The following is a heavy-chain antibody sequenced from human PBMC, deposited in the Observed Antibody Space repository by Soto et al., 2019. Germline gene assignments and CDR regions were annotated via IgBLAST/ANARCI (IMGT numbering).Heavy chain of an antibody. CDR3: ARAGGYCSSTSCYYFDY. J-gene: IGHJ4*02. CDR1: GFTVSSNY. V-gene: IGHV3-53*02. D-gene: IGHD2-2*01. CDR2: IYNIGST. Sequence: EVQLVETGGGLIQPGGSLRLSCAASGFTVSSNYMTWVRQAPGKGLEWVSIIYNIGSTYYADSVKGRFTISRDNSKNTLYLQMTSLRAEDTAVYYCARAGGYCSSTSCYYFDYWGQGTLVTVSA.